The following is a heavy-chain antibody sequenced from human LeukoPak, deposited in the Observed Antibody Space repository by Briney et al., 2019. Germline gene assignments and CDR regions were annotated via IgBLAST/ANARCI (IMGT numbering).Heavy chain of an antibody. J-gene: IGHJ4*02. V-gene: IGHV1-24*01. Sequence: ASVKVSCKVSRYTLTELSMHWVRQAPGKGLEWMGGFDPEDGETIYAQKFQGRVTMTEDTSTDTAYMELSSLRSEDTAVYYCATDCSSTSCMRAFDYWGQGTLVTVSS. CDR2: FDPEDGET. CDR3: ATDCSSTSCMRAFDY. D-gene: IGHD2-2*01. CDR1: RYTLTELS.